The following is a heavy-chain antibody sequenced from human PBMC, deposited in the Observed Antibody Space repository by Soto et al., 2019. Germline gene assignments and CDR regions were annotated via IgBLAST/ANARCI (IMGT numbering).Heavy chain of an antibody. CDR3: ARCFLHYDFWSGYYRAYYYYGMDV. D-gene: IGHD3-3*01. V-gene: IGHV2-70*01. J-gene: IGHJ6*02. Sequence: SGPTLVNPTQTLTLTCTFSGFSLSTSGMCVSWIRQPPGKALEWLALIDWDDDKYYSTSLKTRLTISKDTSKNQVVLTMTNMDPVDTATYYCARCFLHYDFWSGYYRAYYYYGMDVWGQGTTVTVSS. CDR1: GFSLSTSGMC. CDR2: IDWDDDK.